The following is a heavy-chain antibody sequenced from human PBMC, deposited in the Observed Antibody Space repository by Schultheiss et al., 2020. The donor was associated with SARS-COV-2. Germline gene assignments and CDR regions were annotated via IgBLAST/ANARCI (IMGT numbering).Heavy chain of an antibody. CDR3: ARDYSSGWYLFDY. V-gene: IGHV3-23*01. CDR1: GFTFSSYA. D-gene: IGHD6-19*01. CDR2: ISAYDGST. Sequence: GGSLRLSCAASGFTFSSYAMSWVRQAPGKGLEWVSAISAYDGSTYYADSVKGRFTISRDNSKNTLYLQMNSLRAEDTAVYYCARDYSSGWYLFDYWGQGTLVTVSS. J-gene: IGHJ4*02.